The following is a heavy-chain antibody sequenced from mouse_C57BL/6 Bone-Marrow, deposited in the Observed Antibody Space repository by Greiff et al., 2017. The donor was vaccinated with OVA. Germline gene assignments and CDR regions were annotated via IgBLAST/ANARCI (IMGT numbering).Heavy chain of an antibody. CDR3: AREGGGSSYDWYFDV. J-gene: IGHJ1*03. Sequence: QVQLQQPGAELVKPGASVKMSCKASGYTFTSYWITWVKQRPGQGLEWIGDIYPGSGSTHYNEKFKSKATLTVDTSSSTAYMQLSSLTSEDSAVYYCAREGGGSSYDWYFDVWGTGTTVTVSS. D-gene: IGHD1-1*01. CDR2: IYPGSGST. V-gene: IGHV1-55*01. CDR1: GYTFTSYW.